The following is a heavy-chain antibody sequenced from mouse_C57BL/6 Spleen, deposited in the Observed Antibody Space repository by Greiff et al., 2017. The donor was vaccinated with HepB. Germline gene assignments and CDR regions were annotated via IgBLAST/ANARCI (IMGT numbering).Heavy chain of an antibody. D-gene: IGHD1-1*01. V-gene: IGHV5-6*01. Sequence: EVMLVESGGDLVKPGGSLKLSCAASGFTFSSYGMSWVRQTPDKRLEWVATISSGGSYTYYPDSVKGRFTISRDNAKNTLYLQMSSLKSEDTAMYYCARQTITTVVPYFDYWGQGTTLTVSS. CDR3: ARQTITTVVPYFDY. CDR1: GFTFSSYG. CDR2: ISSGGSYT. J-gene: IGHJ2*01.